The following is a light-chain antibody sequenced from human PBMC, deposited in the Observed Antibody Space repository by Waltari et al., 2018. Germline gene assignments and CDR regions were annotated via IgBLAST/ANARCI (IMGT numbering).Light chain of an antibody. CDR3: QQSFRIPYT. CDR2: TAS. CDR1: QIINTF. V-gene: IGKV1-39*01. Sequence: DIQMTQSPSSLSASVGDRVTITCRASQIINTFLNWYQQKPGEAPKLLIFTASRMQGGVPSRFSGSGSGTEFSLTISSLQPDDFATYFCQQSFRIPYTFGQGTNVDI. J-gene: IGKJ2*01.